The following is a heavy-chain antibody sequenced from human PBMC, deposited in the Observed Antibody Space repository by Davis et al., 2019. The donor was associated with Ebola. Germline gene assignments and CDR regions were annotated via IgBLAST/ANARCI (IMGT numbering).Heavy chain of an antibody. D-gene: IGHD6-6*01. CDR2: FYSRGAI. J-gene: IGHJ4*02. Sequence: GESLKISCVASGFTFDSYSMSRVRQAPGKGLEWVSTFYSRGAIYYADSVKGRFTISRDNSKNTVLLQMSSLRAEDTAIYYCARDLGSSTDYWGQGTLVTVSS. CDR3: ARDLGSSTDY. CDR1: GFTFDSYS. V-gene: IGHV3-23*05.